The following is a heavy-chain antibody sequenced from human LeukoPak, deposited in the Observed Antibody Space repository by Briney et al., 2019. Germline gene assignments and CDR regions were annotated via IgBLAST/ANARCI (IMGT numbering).Heavy chain of an antibody. V-gene: IGHV3-23*01. Sequence: PGGSLRLSCAASEFTFSSYAMSWVRQAPGKGLEWVSAISGSDGSTYYADSVKGRFTISRDNSKNTLYLQMDSLRAEDTAVYYCASFQGSSSPFDYWGQGTLVTVSS. CDR3: ASFQGSSSPFDY. CDR1: EFTFSSYA. CDR2: ISGSDGST. J-gene: IGHJ4*02. D-gene: IGHD6-13*01.